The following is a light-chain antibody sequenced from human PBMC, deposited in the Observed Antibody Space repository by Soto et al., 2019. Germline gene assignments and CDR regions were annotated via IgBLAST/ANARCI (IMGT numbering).Light chain of an antibody. CDR1: QGFSNY. J-gene: IGKJ3*01. Sequence: DIQMTQSPSSLSASVGDRVTITCRASQGFSNYLAWYQQRPGNAPKLLIYAASTLQSGVPSWFSGSGSGTDFTLTISGLQPEDVATYYCQKYDIAPFTFGPGTKVDIK. CDR2: AAS. CDR3: QKYDIAPFT. V-gene: IGKV1-27*01.